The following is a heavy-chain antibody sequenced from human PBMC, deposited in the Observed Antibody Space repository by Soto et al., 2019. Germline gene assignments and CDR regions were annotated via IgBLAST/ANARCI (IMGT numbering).Heavy chain of an antibody. CDR1: GFTFGDYA. D-gene: IGHD5-12*01. V-gene: IGHV3-49*03. CDR2: IRSKAYGGTT. CDR3: TRDGPHSGYDWDAFDI. Sequence: GESLKISCTASGFTFGDYAMSWFRQAPGKGLEWVGFIRSKAYGGTTEYAASVKGRFTISRDDSKSIAYLQMNSLKTEDTAVYYCTRDGPHSGYDWDAFDIWGQGTMVTVSS. J-gene: IGHJ3*02.